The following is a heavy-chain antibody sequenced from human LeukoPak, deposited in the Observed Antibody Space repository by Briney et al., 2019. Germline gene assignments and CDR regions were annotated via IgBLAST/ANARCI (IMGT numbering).Heavy chain of an antibody. Sequence: GESLKISCKGSGYSFTTYWIGWLRQMPGKGLEWMGIIHPGDSDIRYSPSFQGQVTISADNSISTAYLQWSSLKASDTAMYYCARTPGLTSQDRFDYWGQGTLVTVSS. V-gene: IGHV5-51*01. CDR1: GYSFTTYW. J-gene: IGHJ4*02. CDR2: IHPGDSDI. CDR3: ARTPGLTSQDRFDY.